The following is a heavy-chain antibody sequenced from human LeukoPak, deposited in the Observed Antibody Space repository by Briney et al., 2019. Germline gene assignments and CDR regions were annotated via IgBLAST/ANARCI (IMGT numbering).Heavy chain of an antibody. Sequence: SVKVSCKASGGTFSSYTISWVRQAPGQGLEWMGRIIPILGIANYAQKFQGRVTITADKSTSTAYMELSSLRSEDTAVYYCARFRETTVAPDAFDIWGQGAMVTVSS. CDR1: GGTFSSYT. CDR2: IIPILGIA. CDR3: ARFRETTVAPDAFDI. J-gene: IGHJ3*02. D-gene: IGHD4-11*01. V-gene: IGHV1-69*02.